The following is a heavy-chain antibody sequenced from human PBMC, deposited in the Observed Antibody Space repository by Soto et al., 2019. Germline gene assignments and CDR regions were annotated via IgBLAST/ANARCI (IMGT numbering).Heavy chain of an antibody. J-gene: IGHJ4*02. CDR2: IIPIFGTA. D-gene: IGHD3-10*01. Sequence: ASVKVSCKASGGTFSSYAISWVRQAPGQGLEWMGGIIPIFGTANYAQKFQGRVTITADESTSTAYMELSSLRSEDTAVYYCARTNSGSYYNPRFDYWGQGTLVTVSS. CDR3: ARTNSGSYYNPRFDY. V-gene: IGHV1-69*13. CDR1: GGTFSSYA.